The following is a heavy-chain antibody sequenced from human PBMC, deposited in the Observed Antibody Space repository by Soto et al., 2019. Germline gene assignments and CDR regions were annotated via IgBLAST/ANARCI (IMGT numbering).Heavy chain of an antibody. D-gene: IGHD3-10*02. V-gene: IGHV1-69*01. CDR3: ARDQGLFVHTGMVIDFFGMDV. Sequence: QVHLVQSGAEVRKPGSSVKVSCTTSGGTSTSYAITWVRQAPGQSLKWRGGIIPGLDRTFHAQKFQGRLTITADEATDSAYMELRSLRSDDTAVYYCARDQGLFVHTGMVIDFFGMDVWGPGTTVTVSS. CDR2: IIPGLDRT. CDR1: GGTSTSYA. J-gene: IGHJ6*02.